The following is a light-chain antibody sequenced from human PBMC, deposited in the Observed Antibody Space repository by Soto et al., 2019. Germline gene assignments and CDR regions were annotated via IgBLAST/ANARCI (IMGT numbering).Light chain of an antibody. CDR2: DVS. CDR1: SSDVGGYNY. V-gene: IGLV2-11*01. J-gene: IGLJ1*01. Sequence: QSVLTQPRSVSGSPGQSVTISCTGTSSDVGGYNYVSWYQQHPGKAPKLMIYDVSKRPSGVPDRFSGCKSGNTASLTISGLQAEDEADYYCCSYAGSYTSPYVFGTGTKVTVL. CDR3: CSYAGSYTSPYV.